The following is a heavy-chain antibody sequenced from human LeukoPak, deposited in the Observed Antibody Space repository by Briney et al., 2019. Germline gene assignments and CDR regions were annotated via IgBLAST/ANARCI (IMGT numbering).Heavy chain of an antibody. J-gene: IGHJ4*02. V-gene: IGHV1-8*01. Sequence: ASVKVSCKASGYTFTHYDINWVRQATGQGLEWMGWMLPNSGYTGYAQKFQGRVTMIRNTATNTAYMELSSLTSDDTAIYYCARGLGAPSTDFDHWGQGTLVTVSS. D-gene: IGHD1-26*01. CDR3: ARGLGAPSTDFDH. CDR2: MLPNSGYT. CDR1: GYTFTHYD.